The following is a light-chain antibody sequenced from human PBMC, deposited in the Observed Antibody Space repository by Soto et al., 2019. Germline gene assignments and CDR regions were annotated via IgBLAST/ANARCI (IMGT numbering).Light chain of an antibody. V-gene: IGLV1-47*01. CDR3: AAWDDSLGGVV. CDR1: SSHIGSNY. J-gene: IGLJ3*02. Sequence: QSVLTQPPSASGTPGQRVTISCSGSSSHIGSNYVYWYQQLPGTAPKLLIYRNDQRPSGVPDRFSGSKSGTSASLAISGLRSDDEADSYCAAWDDSLGGVVFGGGTKLTVL. CDR2: RND.